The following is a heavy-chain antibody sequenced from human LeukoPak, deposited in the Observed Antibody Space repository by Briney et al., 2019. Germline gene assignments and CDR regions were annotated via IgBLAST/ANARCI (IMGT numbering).Heavy chain of an antibody. V-gene: IGHV4-59*01. CDR3: ARAEYYYDSSGYSPNYYYYYMDV. D-gene: IGHD3-22*01. J-gene: IGHJ6*03. CDR1: GGSISSYY. CDR2: IYYSGST. Sequence: SETLSLTCTVSGGSISSYYWSWIRQPPGKGLEWIGYIYYSGSTNYNPSLKSRVTVPVDTSKNQFSLKLSSVTAADTAVYYCARAEYYYDSSGYSPNYYYYYMDVWGKGTTVTISS.